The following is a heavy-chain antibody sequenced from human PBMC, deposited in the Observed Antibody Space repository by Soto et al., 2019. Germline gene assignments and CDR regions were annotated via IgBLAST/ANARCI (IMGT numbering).Heavy chain of an antibody. CDR3: ARDRGFYGSGSYFPSLDY. Sequence: QVQLRESGPGLVKPSETLSLTCTVSGGSISSYYWSWIRQPAGKGLEWIGRIYTSGSTNYNPSLKSRVTMSVDTSKNQFSLKLSSVTAADTAVYYCARDRGFYGSGSYFPSLDYWGQGTLVTVSS. J-gene: IGHJ4*02. CDR2: IYTSGST. D-gene: IGHD3-10*01. CDR1: GGSISSYY. V-gene: IGHV4-4*07.